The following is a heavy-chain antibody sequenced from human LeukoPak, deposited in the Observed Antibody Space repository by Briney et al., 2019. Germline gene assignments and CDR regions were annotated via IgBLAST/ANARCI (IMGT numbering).Heavy chain of an antibody. CDR1: GGSISSYY. CDR2: ISSSSSYI. V-gene: IGHV3-21*01. CDR3: ARDVGRDGYIDHHDY. J-gene: IGHJ4*02. Sequence: ETLSLTCTVSGGSISSYYWSWIRQPPGKGLEWVSSISSSSSYIYYADSVKGRFTISRDNAKNSLYLQMNSLRADDTAVYYCARDVGRDGYIDHHDYWGQGTLVTVSS. D-gene: IGHD5-24*01.